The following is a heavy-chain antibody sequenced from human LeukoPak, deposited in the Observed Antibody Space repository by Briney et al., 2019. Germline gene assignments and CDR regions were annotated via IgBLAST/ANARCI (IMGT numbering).Heavy chain of an antibody. CDR3: ARDRDWSFDY. CDR2: TKPDGSEK. Sequence: GGSLRLSCADSGITFSGNWMSQVRQAPGKGLEWVANTKPDGSEKYYVDSVRGRFTISRDNAANSLYLEMTSLIAEDTAVYYCARDRDWSFDYWGQGTLVTVSS. CDR1: GITFSGNW. J-gene: IGHJ4*02. V-gene: IGHV3-7*05. D-gene: IGHD3/OR15-3a*01.